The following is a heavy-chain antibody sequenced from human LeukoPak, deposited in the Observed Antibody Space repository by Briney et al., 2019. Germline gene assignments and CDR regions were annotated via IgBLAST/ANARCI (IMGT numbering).Heavy chain of an antibody. CDR1: GYTFTSYD. CDR2: MNPNSGNT. CDR3: ARESERVGYWFDP. D-gene: IGHD6-25*01. Sequence: ASVKVSCKASGYTFTSYDINWVRQATGQGLEWMGWMNPNSGNTGYAQKFQGRVTMTRNTSISTAYMELSSLRSEDTAVYYCARESERVGYWFDPWGQGTLVTVSS. J-gene: IGHJ5*02. V-gene: IGHV1-8*01.